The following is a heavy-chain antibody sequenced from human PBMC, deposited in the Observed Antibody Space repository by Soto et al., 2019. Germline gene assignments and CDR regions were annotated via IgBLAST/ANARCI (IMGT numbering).Heavy chain of an antibody. CDR2: IWYDGSDK. Sequence: LRLSCAASGFTFSSYGMHWVRQAPGKGLEWVAVIWYDGSDKYYADSVKGRFTISRDNSKNTLYLQMNSLRAEDTAVYYCALSWYTYSSDLWGQAILVTV. V-gene: IGHV3-33*08. J-gene: IGHJ4*02. CDR1: GFTFSSYG. D-gene: IGHD1-1*01. CDR3: ALSWYTYSSDL.